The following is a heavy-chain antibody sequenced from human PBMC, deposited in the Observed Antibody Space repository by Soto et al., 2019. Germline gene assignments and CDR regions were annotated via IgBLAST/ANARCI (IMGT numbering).Heavy chain of an antibody. J-gene: IGHJ4*02. CDR3: ARASRVTTSGTTAYYFDY. V-gene: IGHV4-31*03. CDR2: ISKSGGT. D-gene: IGHD4-17*01. CDR1: GGSITRGDYF. Sequence: SETLSLTCTVSGGSITRGDYFWTWIRQHPGKGLEWIGYISKSGGTYDSPSLNSRLSLSVDTSQNLFSLKLTSVTAADTATYYCARASRVTTSGTTAYYFDYWGQGTPVTVSS.